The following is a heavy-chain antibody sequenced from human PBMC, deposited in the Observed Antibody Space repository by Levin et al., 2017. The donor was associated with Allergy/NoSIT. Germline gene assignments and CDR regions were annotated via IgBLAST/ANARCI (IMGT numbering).Heavy chain of an antibody. D-gene: IGHD4-23*01. Sequence: ASVKVSCKASGYTFTGYYMHWVRQAPGQGLEWMGRINPNSGGTNYAQKFQGRVTMTRDTSISTAYMELSRLRSDDTAVYYCSTLDYGGNSDYWGQGTLVTVSS. CDR2: INPNSGGT. CDR1: GYTFTGYY. J-gene: IGHJ4*02. CDR3: STLDYGGNSDY. V-gene: IGHV1-2*06.